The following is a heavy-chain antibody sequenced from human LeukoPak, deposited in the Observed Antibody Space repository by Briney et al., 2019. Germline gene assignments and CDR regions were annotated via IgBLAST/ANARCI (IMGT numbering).Heavy chain of an antibody. V-gene: IGHV3-23*01. J-gene: IGHJ4*02. CDR1: GFTLSSYA. D-gene: IGHD3-22*01. Sequence: GGSLRLSCAASGFTLSSYAMSWVRQAPGKGLQWVSGISSSGGSTYYADSVKGRFTISRDNAKNSLYLHMNSLRAEDTALYYCAREPYYDSSGYSPDYWGQGTLVTVSS. CDR2: ISSSGGST. CDR3: AREPYYDSSGYSPDY.